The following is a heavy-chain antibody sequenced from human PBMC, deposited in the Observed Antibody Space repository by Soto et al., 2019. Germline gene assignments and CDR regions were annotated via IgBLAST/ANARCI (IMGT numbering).Heavy chain of an antibody. CDR1: GYTLINYP. V-gene: IGHV1-3*01. D-gene: IGHD6-13*01. Sequence: ASVTVSCTASGYTLINYPLQWVRQAPGQRPEWMGWINAGDDTTQYSQKFQGRVTMTEDTSTDTAYMELSSLRSEDTAVYYCAYIAAADGCFDPWGQGTLVTVSS. J-gene: IGHJ5*02. CDR2: INAGDDTT. CDR3: AYIAAADGCFDP.